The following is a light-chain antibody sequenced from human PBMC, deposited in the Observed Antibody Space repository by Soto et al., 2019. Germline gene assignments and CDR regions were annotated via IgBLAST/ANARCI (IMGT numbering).Light chain of an antibody. CDR2: PAS. Sequence: ETVMTQSPATLSVSPGERATLSCRASQSVSGDLAWYQQKPGQAPRLLIFPASTRATSVPARFTGSRSRTEFTLTSSSLQSEDFAIYYCQQYNNWPRTFGQGTKVDI. CDR3: QQYNNWPRT. V-gene: IGKV3-15*01. J-gene: IGKJ1*01. CDR1: QSVSGD.